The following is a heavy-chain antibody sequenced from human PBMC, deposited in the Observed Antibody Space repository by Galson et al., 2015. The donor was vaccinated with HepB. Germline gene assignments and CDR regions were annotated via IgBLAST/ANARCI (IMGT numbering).Heavy chain of an antibody. V-gene: IGHV3-30-3*01. CDR3: AREFVSDIPDHLDY. CDR2: ITGVGSIT. CDR1: GFRFRSFD. D-gene: IGHD1-14*01. J-gene: IGHJ4*02. Sequence: SLRLSCAASGFRFRSFDMHWVRQTPGKGLEWVAGITGVGSITICAGSVKGRFTISRDNPTNTLYLQMDSLRSDDTAVYFCAREFVSDIPDHLDYWGQGTLVTVSS.